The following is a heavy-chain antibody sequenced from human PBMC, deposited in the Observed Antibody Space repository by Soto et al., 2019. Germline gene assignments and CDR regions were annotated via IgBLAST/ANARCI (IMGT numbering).Heavy chain of an antibody. D-gene: IGHD3-10*01. CDR1: GYTFTSYD. CDR3: ARGINYYDSGDDAFEI. V-gene: IGHV1-8*01. Sequence: QVQLVQSGAEVKKPGASVKVSCKASGYTFTSYDINWVRQATGHGLEWMGWMNPNSGNTGYAQKFQGRVTMTRNTSMSPAYMELSRLRSEDTAVYYCARGINYYDSGDDAFEIWGQGTMVTVSS. J-gene: IGHJ3*02. CDR2: MNPNSGNT.